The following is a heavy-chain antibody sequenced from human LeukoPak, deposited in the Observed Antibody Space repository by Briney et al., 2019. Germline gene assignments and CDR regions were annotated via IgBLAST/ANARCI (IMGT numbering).Heavy chain of an antibody. Sequence: SSETLSLTCTVSGDSISRGRYYWSWVRQPAGKELEWIGRIYASGKTDYNPYTPSLKSRVAMSLDTSKNQVSLYLTSVTAADTAMYFCARSFSEKFYFESWGQGTLVTVSS. J-gene: IGHJ4*02. D-gene: IGHD1-26*01. CDR2: IYASGKT. V-gene: IGHV4-61*02. CDR1: GDSISRGRYY. CDR3: ARSFSEKFYFES.